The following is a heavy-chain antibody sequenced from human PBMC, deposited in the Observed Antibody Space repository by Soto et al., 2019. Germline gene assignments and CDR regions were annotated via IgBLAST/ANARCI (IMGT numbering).Heavy chain of an antibody. V-gene: IGHV1-69*06. Sequence: SVKVSCKASGGTFSSYAISWVRQAPGQGLEWMGGIIPIFGTANYAQKFQGRVTITADKSTSTAYMELRSLRSDDTAVYYCARGGPYYDSSGFDYWGQGTLVTVSS. J-gene: IGHJ4*02. CDR2: IIPIFGTA. CDR1: GGTFSSYA. CDR3: ARGGPYYDSSGFDY. D-gene: IGHD3-22*01.